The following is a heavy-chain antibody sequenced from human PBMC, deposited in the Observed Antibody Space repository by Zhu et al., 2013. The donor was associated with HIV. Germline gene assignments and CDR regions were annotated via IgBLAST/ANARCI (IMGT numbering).Heavy chain of an antibody. D-gene: IGHD3-22*01. CDR3: ASSPRKFYDSSAYWYFDL. J-gene: IGHJ2*01. V-gene: IGHV1-69*01. CDR1: GGTFRHYA. Sequence: QEQLVQSGTEVKKPGSSVKLSCRASGGTFRHYAIHWVRQAPRHGLEWVGGIIFGFNVANHAETFQGRVALTADVSASTASLTLSSLTLADTAVYYCASSPRKFYDSSAYWYFDLWGRGTLVTVSS. CDR2: IIFGFNVA.